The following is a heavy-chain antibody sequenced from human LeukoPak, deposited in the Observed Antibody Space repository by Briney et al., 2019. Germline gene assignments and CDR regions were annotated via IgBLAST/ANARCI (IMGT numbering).Heavy chain of an antibody. D-gene: IGHD6-6*01. Sequence: SETLSLTCTVSGGSISGYFWSWIRQPAGKGLEWIGRIYATGTTNYNPSLKSRVTISVDTSKNQFSLKLSSVTAADTAVYYCARGGIAARKFPFDYWGQGTLVTVSS. J-gene: IGHJ4*02. CDR3: ARGGIAARKFPFDY. CDR2: IYATGTT. CDR1: GGSISGYF. V-gene: IGHV4-4*07.